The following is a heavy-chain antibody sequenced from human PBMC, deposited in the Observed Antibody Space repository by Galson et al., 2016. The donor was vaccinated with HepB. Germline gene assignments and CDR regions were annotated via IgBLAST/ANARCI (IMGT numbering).Heavy chain of an antibody. Sequence: SETLSLTCSVSGGSLTGTNYYWGWIRQPPGKALEWIGTMYYGGSTHYNPSLERRVTISVDKSRNQFSLMLTSVTAAATAVFFCASRSLLGRGYCFDYWGHGTLVAVSS. V-gene: IGHV4-39*01. CDR1: GGSLTGTNYY. D-gene: IGHD2-15*01. J-gene: IGHJ4*01. CDR2: MYYGGST. CDR3: ASRSLLGRGYCFDY.